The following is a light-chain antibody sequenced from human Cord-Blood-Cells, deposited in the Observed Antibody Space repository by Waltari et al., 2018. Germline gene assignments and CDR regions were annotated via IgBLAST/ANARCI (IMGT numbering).Light chain of an antibody. CDR3: SSYTSSSTLVV. V-gene: IGLV2-14*01. Sequence: QCALTQPASVSGCPGQSITISCTGTRSHGGGYHYLSWYQQHPGKAPKHMIDDVSNRPSGVSNRFSGSKSGNTASLTISGLQAEDEADYYCSSYTSSSTLVVFGGGTKLTVL. CDR1: RSHGGGYHY. CDR2: DVS. J-gene: IGLJ2*01.